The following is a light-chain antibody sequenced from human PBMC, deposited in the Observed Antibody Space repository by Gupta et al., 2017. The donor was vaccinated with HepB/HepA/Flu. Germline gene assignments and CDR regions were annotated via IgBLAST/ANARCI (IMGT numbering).Light chain of an antibody. J-gene: IGKJ1*01. CDR3: QQYGSSLPWT. CDR2: GAF. Sequence: EIVLTQSPGTLSLSPGERATLSCRASQSVSSSYLAWYQQKPGQAPRLLIYGAFSRATGIPDRFSGSGSGTDFTLTIRRLEPEDFAVYYCQQYGSSLPWTFGQGTKVEIK. V-gene: IGKV3-20*01. CDR1: QSVSSSY.